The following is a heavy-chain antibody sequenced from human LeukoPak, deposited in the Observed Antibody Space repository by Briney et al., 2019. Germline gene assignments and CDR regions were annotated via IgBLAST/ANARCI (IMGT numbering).Heavy chain of an antibody. CDR1: GFTVSSNS. J-gene: IGHJ4*02. CDR3: ARSSIAAAGSFDY. CDR2: IYSDNT. D-gene: IGHD6-13*01. Sequence: PGGSLRLSCTVSGFTVSSNSMSWVRQAPGKGLEWVSFIYSDNTHYSDSVKGRFTISRDNSKNTLYLQMNSLRAEDTAVYYCARSSIAAAGSFDYWGQGTLVTVSS. V-gene: IGHV3-53*01.